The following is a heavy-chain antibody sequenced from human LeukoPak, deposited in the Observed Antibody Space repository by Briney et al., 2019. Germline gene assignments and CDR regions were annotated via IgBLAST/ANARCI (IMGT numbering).Heavy chain of an antibody. V-gene: IGHV3-7*03. Sequence: PGGSLRLSCAASGFTFSNTWMSWVRQAPGKGLEWVANIKQDGSEKYYVDSVKGRFTISRDNAKNSLYLQMNSLRAEDTAVYYCARGAVATISEMDYWGQGTLVTVSS. CDR2: IKQDGSEK. D-gene: IGHD5-24*01. CDR3: ARGAVATISEMDY. J-gene: IGHJ4*02. CDR1: GFTFSNTW.